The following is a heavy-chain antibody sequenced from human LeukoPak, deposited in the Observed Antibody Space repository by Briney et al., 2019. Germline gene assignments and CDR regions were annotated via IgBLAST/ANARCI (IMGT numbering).Heavy chain of an antibody. CDR2: ISYSGNT. J-gene: IGHJ6*02. Sequence: SETLSLTCSVSGDSVSSDSYYWSWIRQPPGKGLEWIGSISYSGNTDYNPSLMSRLTISVDTSKNQFSLKLSSVTAADTAVYYCARDGGRYFAYYGMDVWGQGTTVTVSS. D-gene: IGHD3-9*01. CDR3: ARDGGRYFAYYGMDV. V-gene: IGHV4-61*01. CDR1: GDSVSSDSYY.